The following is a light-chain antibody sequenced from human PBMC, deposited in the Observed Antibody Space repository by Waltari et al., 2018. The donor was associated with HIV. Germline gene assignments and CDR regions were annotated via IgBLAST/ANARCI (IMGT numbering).Light chain of an antibody. V-gene: IGLV2-11*01. J-gene: IGLJ3*02. Sequence: QSALTQPRSVSGSPGQSVTISCTGTSSDVGAYNTVSWYHQRPDKAPRLIISHVTERPSGVPDRFSGSKSGNTASLTISGLQAEDEADYHCCSYTASDTWVFGRGTQLTVL. CDR2: HVT. CDR3: CSYTASDTWV. CDR1: SSDVGAYNT.